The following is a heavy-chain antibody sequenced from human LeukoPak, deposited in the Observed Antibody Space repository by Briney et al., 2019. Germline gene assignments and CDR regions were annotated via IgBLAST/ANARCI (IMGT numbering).Heavy chain of an antibody. CDR2: ITGSGDYT. V-gene: IGHV3-23*01. CDR1: RFTFSNYA. J-gene: IGHJ4*02. D-gene: IGHD4-23*01. CDR3: ARVHTVVTPFDS. Sequence: TGGSLRLSCAASRFTFSNYAMGWVRQGPGKGLEWVSAITGSGDYTDYADSVKGRFTISRDNAKSSLYLQMNSLRAEDTAVYYCARVHTVVTPFDSWGQGTLVTVSS.